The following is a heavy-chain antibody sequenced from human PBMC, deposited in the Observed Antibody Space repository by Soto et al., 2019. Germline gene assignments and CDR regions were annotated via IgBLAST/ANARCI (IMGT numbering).Heavy chain of an antibody. V-gene: IGHV3-33*01. CDR2: VVSAGNKQ. CDR3: ARGDPAGGPAEY. D-gene: IGHD3-16*01. J-gene: IGHJ4*02. Sequence: QVQLLDFGGGVVQPGKSLRLSCAASGYAFRSYGMHWVRQAPGKGPEWVAAVVSAGNKQHYSDAVKGRFTISKDNSKNMLFLQMTDLRVEDTAIYYCARGDPAGGPAEYWCQGTQVTV. CDR1: GYAFRSYG.